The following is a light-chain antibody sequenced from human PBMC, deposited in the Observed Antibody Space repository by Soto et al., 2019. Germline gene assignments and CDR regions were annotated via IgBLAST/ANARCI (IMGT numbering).Light chain of an antibody. Sequence: EIVLTQSPGTLSLYPGETATLSCRATQSIYSSSSTWFQQKPGQAPRLLIYGASSRATGIRHRFSGSGSGTDFLLTISRLEPEDFAVYYCLQYGPSPYTFGQGTKLEI. V-gene: IGKV3-20*01. CDR2: GAS. J-gene: IGKJ2*01. CDR1: QSIYSSS. CDR3: LQYGPSPYT.